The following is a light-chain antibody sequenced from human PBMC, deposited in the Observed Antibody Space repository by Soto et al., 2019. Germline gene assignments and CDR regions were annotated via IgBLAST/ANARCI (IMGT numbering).Light chain of an antibody. Sequence: DLQMTQLQSTLSASLGDRVTITCRASQGISTYLSWYQQKPGKAPKLLIYAASSLHSGVPSRFSGSGSETEFTLTISSLQPEDFATYSCQQSYSTPRTFGQGTKVDIK. V-gene: IGKV1-39*01. CDR1: QGISTY. CDR3: QQSYSTPRT. CDR2: AAS. J-gene: IGKJ1*01.